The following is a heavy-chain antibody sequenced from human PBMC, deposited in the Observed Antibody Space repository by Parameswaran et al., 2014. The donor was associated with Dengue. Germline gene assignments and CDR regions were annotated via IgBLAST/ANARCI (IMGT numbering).Heavy chain of an antibody. V-gene: IGHV3-33*01. CDR3: ARDLGPTSGDHGPLDY. J-gene: IGHJ4*02. D-gene: IGHD7-27*01. Sequence: VRQAPGKGLEWVAVIWYDGSNKYYADSVKGRFTISRDNSKNTLYLQMNSLRAEDTAVYYCARDLGPTSGDHGPLDYWGQGTLVTVSS. CDR2: IWYDGSNK.